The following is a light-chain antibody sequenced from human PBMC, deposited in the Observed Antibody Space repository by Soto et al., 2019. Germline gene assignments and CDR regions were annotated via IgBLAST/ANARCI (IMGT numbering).Light chain of an antibody. CDR2: KAS. CDR1: QSISSW. Sequence: IQMTQSPSTLSASVGDRVTITCRACQSISSWLAWYQQKPGKAPKVLMYKASILESGVPPRFSGSGSGTEFTLTISSLQPDDSATYYCQQYSSYWTFGQGTKVEIK. J-gene: IGKJ1*01. CDR3: QQYSSYWT. V-gene: IGKV1-5*03.